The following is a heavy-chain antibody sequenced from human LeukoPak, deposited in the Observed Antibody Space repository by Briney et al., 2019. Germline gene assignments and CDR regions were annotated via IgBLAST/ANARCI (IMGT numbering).Heavy chain of an antibody. D-gene: IGHD6-13*01. CDR3: ARAPAGTLDF. J-gene: IGHJ4*02. Sequence: ASVKVSCTASGFTVTNYHMHWVRQAPEQGLEWVGLIKGTGDSPDYAQKFQGRVTVTCDTSTNTAYLELRSLKLEDTAVYYCARAPAGTLDFWGQGTLVTVS. V-gene: IGHV1-46*01. CDR1: GFTVTNYH. CDR2: IKGTGDSP.